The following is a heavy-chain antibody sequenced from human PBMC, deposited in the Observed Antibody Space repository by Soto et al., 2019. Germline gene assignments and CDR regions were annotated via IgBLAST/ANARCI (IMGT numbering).Heavy chain of an antibody. Sequence: EVQLVESGGGLVQPGGSLRLSCAASGFTVSTDWMYWVRQAPGKGLEWVSLIKSGGNTYYADSVEGRFTISRDNSKNTLDLQMTGLRAEATAVYYCVREKYAYGMDGWGRGTTVTVSS. V-gene: IGHV3-66*01. J-gene: IGHJ6*02. CDR2: IKSGGNT. D-gene: IGHD3-16*01. CDR1: GFTVSTDW. CDR3: VREKYAYGMDG.